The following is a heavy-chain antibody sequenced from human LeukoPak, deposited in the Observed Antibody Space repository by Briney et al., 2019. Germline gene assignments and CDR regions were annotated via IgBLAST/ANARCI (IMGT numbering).Heavy chain of an antibody. CDR3: ARDDCSGGSCDPFDY. CDR1: GGSISSYY. D-gene: IGHD2-15*01. CDR2: IYHSGST. Sequence: SETLSLTCTVSGGSISSYYWGWIRQPPGKGLEWIGSIYHSGSTYYNPSLKSRVTISVDTSKNQFSLKLSSVTAADTAVYYCARDDCSGGSCDPFDYWGQGTLVTVSS. V-gene: IGHV4-38-2*02. J-gene: IGHJ4*02.